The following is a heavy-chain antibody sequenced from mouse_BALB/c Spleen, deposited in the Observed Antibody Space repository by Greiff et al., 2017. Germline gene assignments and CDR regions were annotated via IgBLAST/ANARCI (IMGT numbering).Heavy chain of an antibody. Sequence: VQRVESGAELARPGASVKLSCKASGYTFTDYYINWVKQRTGQGLEWIGEIYPGSGNTYYNEKFKGKATLTADKSSSTAYMQLSSLTSEDSAVYFCARIPDGFLDYWGQGTTLTVSS. V-gene: IGHV1-77*01. D-gene: IGHD2-3*01. CDR2: IYPGSGNT. CDR3: ARIPDGFLDY. CDR1: GYTFTDYY. J-gene: IGHJ2*01.